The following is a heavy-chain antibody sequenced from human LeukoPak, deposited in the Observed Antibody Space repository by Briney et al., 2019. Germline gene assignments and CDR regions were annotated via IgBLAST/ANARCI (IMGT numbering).Heavy chain of an antibody. Sequence: GGSLRLSCAASGFTFSDHYMDWVRQAPGKGLEWVSSISTSSIYIYYADSVRGRFTISRDNARKSLYLQMDSLRAEDTAVYYCARDRYYVPDYWGQGTLVTVSS. J-gene: IGHJ4*02. CDR2: ISTSSIYI. V-gene: IGHV3-21*01. CDR1: GFTFSDHY. CDR3: ARDRYYVPDY. D-gene: IGHD3-10*02.